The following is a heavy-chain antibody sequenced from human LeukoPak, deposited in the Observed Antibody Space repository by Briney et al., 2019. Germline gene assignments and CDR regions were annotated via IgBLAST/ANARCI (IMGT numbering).Heavy chain of an antibody. D-gene: IGHD6-6*01. Sequence: GRSLRLSCAASGFTFSSYGMHWVRQAPGKGLEGVAVISYDGSNKYYADSVKGRFTISRDNSKNTLYLQMNSLRAEDTAVYYCAKIRASHTPVGWFDPCGQGTLVTVSS. CDR3: AKIRASHTPVGWFDP. CDR2: ISYDGSNK. CDR1: GFTFSSYG. V-gene: IGHV3-30*18. J-gene: IGHJ5*02.